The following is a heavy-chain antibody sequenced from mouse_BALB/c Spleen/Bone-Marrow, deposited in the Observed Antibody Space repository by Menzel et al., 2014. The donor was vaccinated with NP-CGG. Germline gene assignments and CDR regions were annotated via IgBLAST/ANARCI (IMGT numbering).Heavy chain of an antibody. Sequence: VQLQQSGAEFVMPGASVKMSCKASGYTFTDKWMHWVKQRPGQGLEWIGAIDTSESYINYNQKFKGKASLTVDASSSTAYMHLSSLTSDDSAVYYCARGGHDFSLDYWGQGTSVILSS. J-gene: IGHJ4*01. D-gene: IGHD2-4*01. CDR1: GYTFTDKW. V-gene: IGHV1-69*01. CDR3: ARGGHDFSLDY. CDR2: IDTSESYI.